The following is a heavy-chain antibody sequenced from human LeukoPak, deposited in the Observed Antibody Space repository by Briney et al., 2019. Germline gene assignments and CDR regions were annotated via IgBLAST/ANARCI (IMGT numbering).Heavy chain of an antibody. J-gene: IGHJ6*03. D-gene: IGHD6-13*01. CDR2: MNPNSGNT. V-gene: IGHV1-8*03. CDR3: ASRGYSSYYYYMDV. CDR1: GYTFTSYD. Sequence: GASVKVSCKASGYTFTSYDINWVRQATGQGLEWMGWMNPNSGNTGYAQKFQGRVTITADKSTSTAYMELSSLRSEDTAVYYCASRGYSSYYYYMDVWGKGTTVTVSS.